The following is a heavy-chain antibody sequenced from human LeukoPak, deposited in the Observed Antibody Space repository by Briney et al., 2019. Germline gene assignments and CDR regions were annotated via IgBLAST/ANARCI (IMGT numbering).Heavy chain of an antibody. V-gene: IGHV3-30-3*01. CDR2: ISYDGSNK. CDR1: GFTFSSYA. D-gene: IGHD2-15*01. CDR3: ASTFVVVVAATALDY. J-gene: IGHJ4*02. Sequence: GRSLRLSCAASGFTFSSYAMHWVRQAPGKGLEWVAVISYDGSNKYYADSVKGRFTISRDNSKNTLYLPMNSLRDEDTAVYSCASTFVVVVAATALDYWGQGTLVTVSS.